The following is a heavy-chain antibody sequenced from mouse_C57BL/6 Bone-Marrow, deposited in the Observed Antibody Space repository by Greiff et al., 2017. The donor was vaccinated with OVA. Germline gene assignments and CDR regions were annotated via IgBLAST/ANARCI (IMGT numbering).Heavy chain of an antibody. CDR2: IWSGGSK. D-gene: IGHD2-1*01. J-gene: IGHJ4*01. Sequence: VMLVESGPGLVQPSQSLSITCTVSGFSLTSYGVHWVRQSPGKGLEWLGVIWSGGSKDYNAAFISRLSISKDNSKSQVFFKMNSLQADDTAIYYCASPYGNYLYAMDYWGQGTSVTVSS. CDR3: ASPYGNYLYAMDY. CDR1: GFSLTSYG. V-gene: IGHV2-2*01.